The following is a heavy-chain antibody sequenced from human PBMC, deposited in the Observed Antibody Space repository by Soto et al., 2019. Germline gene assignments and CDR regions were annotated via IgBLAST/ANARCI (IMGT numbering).Heavy chain of an antibody. CDR2: ISAYNGNT. CDR3: ARGVINYYDSSGYRYYFDY. J-gene: IGHJ4*02. V-gene: IGHV1-18*04. CDR1: GYTFTSYG. Sequence: ASVKVSFKASGYTFTSYGISWVRQAPGQGLEWMGWISAYNGNTNYAQKLQGRVTMTTDTSTSTAYMELRSLRSDDTAVYYCARGVINYYDSSGYRYYFDYWGQGTLVTVSS. D-gene: IGHD3-22*01.